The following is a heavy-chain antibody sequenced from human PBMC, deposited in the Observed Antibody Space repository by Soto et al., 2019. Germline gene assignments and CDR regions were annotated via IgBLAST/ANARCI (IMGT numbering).Heavy chain of an antibody. CDR2: IHYSGGAPYSP. J-gene: IGHJ5*02. V-gene: IGHV4-31*03. Sequence: SETLSLTCTVSGASIISDGDYWTWIRQHPGKGLEWLGYIHYSGGAPYSPSYTPSLKSRIAISVDTSKRLFSLKLTSVSAADTAVYDCARVPTDYQGSIGYKPFHPGGQGTLVTVAS. CDR3: ARVPTDYQGSIGYKPFHP. D-gene: IGHD3-22*01. CDR1: GASIISDGDY.